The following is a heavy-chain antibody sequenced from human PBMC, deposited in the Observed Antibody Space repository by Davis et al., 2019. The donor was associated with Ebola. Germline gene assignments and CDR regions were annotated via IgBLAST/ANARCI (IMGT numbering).Heavy chain of an antibody. D-gene: IGHD5-24*01. J-gene: IGHJ4*02. V-gene: IGHV5-51*01. CDR2: IYTGDSDT. CDR1: GNSFTSHW. Sequence: PGGSLRLSCKDSGNSFTSHWIGWVRQMPGKGLDWMGIIYTGDSDTRYSPSFQGQVTISADKSITTAYLQWSSLKASDTAMYYCARGTDGYNPGGYFDSWGQGTLVTVSS. CDR3: ARGTDGYNPGGYFDS.